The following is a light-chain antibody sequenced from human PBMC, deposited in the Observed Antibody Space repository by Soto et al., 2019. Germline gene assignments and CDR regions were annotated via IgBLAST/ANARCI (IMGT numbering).Light chain of an antibody. CDR2: AAS. J-gene: IGKJ1*01. CDR3: LQHSTYPLT. Sequence: DIQMTQFPSSLSASVGDRVTITCRASQGIGNDLGWYQQKPGKAPKRLIYAASSLQSGVPSRFSGSGSGTKFTLAISSLQPEDFATFYCLQHSTYPLTFGQGTKVEIK. CDR1: QGIGND. V-gene: IGKV1-17*01.